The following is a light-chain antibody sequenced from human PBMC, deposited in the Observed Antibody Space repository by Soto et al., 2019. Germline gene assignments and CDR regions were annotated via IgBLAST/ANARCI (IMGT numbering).Light chain of an antibody. V-gene: IGKV3-15*01. Sequence: EIVMTQSPGTRSVSPGERATLSCRASKSVVKNFAWYQNKPGQVPRLLIYGASTSATGIPARFSGSGYGPEFTLTISSLQSEDFAIYYCQQYNNWPRTFGQGTKVEVK. J-gene: IGKJ1*01. CDR1: KSVVKN. CDR2: GAS. CDR3: QQYNNWPRT.